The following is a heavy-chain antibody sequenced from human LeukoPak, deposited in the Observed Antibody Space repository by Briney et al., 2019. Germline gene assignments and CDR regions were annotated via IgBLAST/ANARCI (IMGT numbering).Heavy chain of an antibody. J-gene: IGHJ4*02. V-gene: IGHV3-33*01. D-gene: IGHD1/OR15-1a*01. Sequence: GGSLRLSCSASGFTFSSYGMHWVRQAPGKGLEWVAVIWYDGSNKYYTDSVKGRFTISRDNSKNTLYVQMSSLRAEDTAVYYCARRNNGGWGFCDYWGQGSLVTVSS. CDR1: GFTFSSYG. CDR3: ARRNNGGWGFCDY. CDR2: IWYDGSNK.